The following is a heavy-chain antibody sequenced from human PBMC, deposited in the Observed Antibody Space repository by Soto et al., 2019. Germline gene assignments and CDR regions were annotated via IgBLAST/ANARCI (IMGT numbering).Heavy chain of an antibody. CDR3: AKRGVDTFGLSY. Sequence: EVQLVESGGGLVQTGGSLRRSCAVSGFTFSSFWMHWVRQAPGEGLVWVSRINTDGSSTSYADSVKGRFTISRDNAKNTLYLQMNSLRVEDTAMYYCAKRGVDTFGLSYWGQGTLVTVSS. CDR2: INTDGSST. D-gene: IGHD3-10*01. CDR1: GFTFSSFW. V-gene: IGHV3-74*01. J-gene: IGHJ4*02.